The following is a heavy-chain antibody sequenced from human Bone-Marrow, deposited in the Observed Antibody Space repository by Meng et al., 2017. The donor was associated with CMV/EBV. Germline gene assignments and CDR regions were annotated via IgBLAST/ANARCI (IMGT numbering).Heavy chain of an antibody. V-gene: IGHV1-2*02. CDR3: ARDRPAPYLEWLLSHYYYGMDV. J-gene: IGHJ6*02. D-gene: IGHD3-3*01. Sequence: ASVKVSCKASGYTFTGYYMHWVRQAPGQGLEWMGWISPNSGGTNYAQKFQGRVTMTRDTSISTAYMELSRLRSDDTAVYYCARDRPAPYLEWLLSHYYYGMDVWGQGTTVTVSS. CDR1: GYTFTGYY. CDR2: ISPNSGGT.